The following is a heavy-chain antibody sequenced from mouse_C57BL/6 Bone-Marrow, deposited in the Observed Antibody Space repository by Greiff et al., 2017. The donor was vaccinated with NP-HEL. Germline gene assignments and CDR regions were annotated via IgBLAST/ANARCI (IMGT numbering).Heavy chain of an antibody. J-gene: IGHJ1*03. Sequence: EVQLHQSGPELVKPGASVKIPCKASGYTFTDYNMDWVKQSHGKSLEWIGDINPNNGGTIYNQKFKGKATLTVDKSSSTAYMELRSLTSEDTAVYYCARTERGYWYFDVWGTGTTVTVSS. CDR2: INPNNGGT. CDR3: ARTERGYWYFDV. V-gene: IGHV1-18*01. CDR1: GYTFTDYN.